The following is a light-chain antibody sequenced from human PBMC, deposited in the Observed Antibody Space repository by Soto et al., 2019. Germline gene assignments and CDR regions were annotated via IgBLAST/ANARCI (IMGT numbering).Light chain of an antibody. J-gene: IGLJ2*01. V-gene: IGLV2-11*01. CDR1: SSDVGGHNF. CDR2: DVN. CDR3: CSYAGSNKVI. Sequence: QSALTQPRSVSGSPGQSVTISCTGTSSDVGGHNFVSWYQQHPGIAPKLMIYDVNKRPSGVPDRFSGSKSGNTAALSISGVQAEDEADYYCCSYAGSNKVIFGGGTKLTVL.